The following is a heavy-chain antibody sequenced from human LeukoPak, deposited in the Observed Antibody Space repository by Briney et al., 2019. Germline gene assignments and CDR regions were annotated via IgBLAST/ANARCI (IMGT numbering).Heavy chain of an antibody. Sequence: GGSLRLSCAASGFTVSRNYMSWVRQAPGKGLEWVSVIYSGGSTYYADSVKGRFTISRDNSKNTLYLQMNSLRAEDTAVYYCARGAVMGYYYYYMDVWGKGTTVTVSS. V-gene: IGHV3-66*02. D-gene: IGHD2-21*01. CDR3: ARGAVMGYYYYYMDV. CDR1: GFTVSRNY. J-gene: IGHJ6*03. CDR2: IYSGGST.